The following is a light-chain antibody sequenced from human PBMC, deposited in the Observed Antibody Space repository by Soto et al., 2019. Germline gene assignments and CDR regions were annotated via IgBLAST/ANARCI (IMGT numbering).Light chain of an antibody. V-gene: IGKV2-30*01. Sequence: DVVMTQSPLSLSVTLGQPASISCWSSQSIVYSDGHAYLNWFHQRPGQSPRRLIYQVSKRDSGVPXXFSGSGSGXXXXLKISRVEAEDXGVYYCMQGTHWPPTFGRGTKVEIK. CDR2: QVS. J-gene: IGKJ1*01. CDR3: MQGTHWPPT. CDR1: QSIVYSDGHAY.